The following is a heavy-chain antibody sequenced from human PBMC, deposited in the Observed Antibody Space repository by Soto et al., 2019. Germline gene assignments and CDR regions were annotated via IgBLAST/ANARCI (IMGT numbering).Heavy chain of an antibody. CDR3: ARTSSTWYMDV. J-gene: IGHJ6*02. V-gene: IGHV5-51*01. CDR1: GYSFTNYW. CDR2: VQPGESHI. D-gene: IGHD6-13*01. Sequence: GESLKISCKGSGYSFTNYWIGWVRQMPGKGLEWMGLVQPGESHIRYSPSFQGQVTISADKSISTAYLQWSSPKASDTAMYYCARTSSTWYMDVWGRGTTVTVSS.